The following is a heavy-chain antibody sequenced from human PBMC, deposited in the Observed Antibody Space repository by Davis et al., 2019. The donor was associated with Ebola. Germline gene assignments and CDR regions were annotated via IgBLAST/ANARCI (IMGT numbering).Heavy chain of an antibody. Sequence: GESLKISCVASGFPFNSYGMHWVRQAPGQGLEWVAVIWYDGTHKYYADSVKGRFTISRDNSKNTLYLQMNSLRAEDTAVYYCARDNLDVLLWFGAGMDVWGQGTTVTVSS. J-gene: IGHJ6*02. CDR1: GFPFNSYG. D-gene: IGHD3-10*01. CDR2: IWYDGTHK. CDR3: ARDNLDVLLWFGAGMDV. V-gene: IGHV3-33*01.